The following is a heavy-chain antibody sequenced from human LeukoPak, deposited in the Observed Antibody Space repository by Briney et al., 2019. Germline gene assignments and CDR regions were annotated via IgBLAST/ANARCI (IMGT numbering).Heavy chain of an antibody. Sequence: PGGSLRLSCAASGFTFSSYWMPWVRQAPGRGLVWVSRIKSDGSTTSYADSVKGRFTISRDNAKNTLYLQVNSLRAEDTAVYYCASATSGYYSPYEYWGQGTLVTVSS. D-gene: IGHD3-22*01. CDR2: IKSDGSTT. CDR1: GFTFSSYW. J-gene: IGHJ4*02. CDR3: ASATSGYYSPYEY. V-gene: IGHV3-74*01.